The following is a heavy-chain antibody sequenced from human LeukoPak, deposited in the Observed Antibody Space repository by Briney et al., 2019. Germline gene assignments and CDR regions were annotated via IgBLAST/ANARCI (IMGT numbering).Heavy chain of an antibody. CDR3: ARDGGGRIAVAGLWYD. Sequence: PSETLSLTCTVSGYFISSGDYWGWIRQPPGKGLEWIGSIYHSGSTYYNPSLESRISISVDTSKNQFSLKLNSVTAADTAVYYCARDGGGRIAVAGLWYDWGQGTLVTVSS. J-gene: IGHJ4*02. CDR1: GYFISSGDY. CDR2: IYHSGST. V-gene: IGHV4-38-2*02. D-gene: IGHD6-19*01.